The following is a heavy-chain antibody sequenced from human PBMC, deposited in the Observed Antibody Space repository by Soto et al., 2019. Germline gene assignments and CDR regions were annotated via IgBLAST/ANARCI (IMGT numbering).Heavy chain of an antibody. CDR2: VSVYSGIT. V-gene: IGHV1-18*01. D-gene: IGHD6-19*01. Sequence: QVQLLQSVGEMKTPGASVKVSCKASGYTFTRYALSWVRQAPGQGLEWLGWVSVYSGITNYPQKFQDRVLMTTDTSTRTAYMELRSLTSDDTAVYFWAREFHAYSSGWDDYFDYWGQGTLVTVSS. CDR1: GYTFTRYA. CDR3: AREFHAYSSGWDDYFDY. J-gene: IGHJ4*02.